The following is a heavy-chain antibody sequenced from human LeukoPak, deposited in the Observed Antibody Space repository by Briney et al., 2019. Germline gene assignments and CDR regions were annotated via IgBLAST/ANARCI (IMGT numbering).Heavy chain of an antibody. CDR2: INHSGST. D-gene: IGHD3-9*01. CDR1: GGSFSGYY. CDR3: ARAPLRYFDWSPDWFDP. J-gene: IGHJ5*02. Sequence: PSETLSLTCAVYGGSFSGYYWSWIRQPPGKGLEWIGEINHSGSTNYNPSLKSRVTISVDTSKNQFFLKLSSVTAADTAVYYCARAPLRYFDWSPDWFDPWGQGTLVTVSS. V-gene: IGHV4-34*01.